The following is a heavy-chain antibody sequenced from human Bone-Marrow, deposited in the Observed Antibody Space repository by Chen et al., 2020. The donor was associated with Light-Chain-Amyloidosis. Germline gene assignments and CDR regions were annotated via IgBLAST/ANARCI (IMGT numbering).Heavy chain of an antibody. CDR3: ARDTTCRNYDILTGYYAIGYGMDV. Sequence: EVQLVESGGGLVQPGGSLRLSCAASGFTFSSYWMHWVRQAPGKGLVWVSRINSDGISTSYADSVKGRFTISRDNAKNTLYLQMNSLRAEDTAVYYCARDTTCRNYDILTGYYAIGYGMDVWGQGTTVTVSS. V-gene: IGHV3-74*01. D-gene: IGHD3-9*01. CDR2: INSDGIST. J-gene: IGHJ6*02. CDR1: GFTFSSYW.